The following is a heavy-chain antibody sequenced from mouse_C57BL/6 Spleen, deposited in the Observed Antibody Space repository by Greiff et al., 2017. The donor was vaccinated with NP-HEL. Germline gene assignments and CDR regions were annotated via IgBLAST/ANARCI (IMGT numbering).Heavy chain of an antibody. V-gene: IGHV1-80*01. CDR2: IYPGDGDT. Sequence: QVHVKQSGAELVKPGASVKISCKASGYAFSSYWMNWVKQRPGKGLEWIGQIYPGDGDTNYNGKFKGKATLTADKSSSTAYMQLRSLTAEDSAVYFCARSGGLAYWGQGTLVTVSA. J-gene: IGHJ3*01. D-gene: IGHD3-1*01. CDR1: GYAFSSYW. CDR3: ARSGGLAY.